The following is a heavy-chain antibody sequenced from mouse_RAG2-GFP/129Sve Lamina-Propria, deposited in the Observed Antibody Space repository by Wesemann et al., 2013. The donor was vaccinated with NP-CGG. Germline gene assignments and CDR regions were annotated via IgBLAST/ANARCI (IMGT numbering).Heavy chain of an antibody. CDR3: AKWNGDWYFDV. Sequence: QIQLVQSGPELKKPGETVKISCKASGYTFTTYGMSWVKQAPGQGLKWLGWINTYSGVPTYADDFKGRFAFSLETSASTAYLQINSLKNEDTATYFCAKWNGDWYFDVWGTGTTVTVSS. CDR1: GYTFTTYG. J-gene: IGHJ1*03. V-gene: IGHV9-3*01. CDR2: INTYSGVP.